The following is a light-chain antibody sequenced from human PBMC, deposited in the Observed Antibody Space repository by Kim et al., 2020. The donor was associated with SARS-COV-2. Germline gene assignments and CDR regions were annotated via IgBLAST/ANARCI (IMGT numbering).Light chain of an antibody. J-gene: IGKJ4*01. V-gene: IGKV3-11*01. CDR1: QSVSSY. CDR3: QQRSNWPPALT. CDR2: DAS. Sequence: EIVLTLSPATLSLSPGERATLSCRASQSVSSYLAWYQQKPGQAPRLLIYDASNRATGIPARFSGSGSGTDFTLTISSLEPEDFAVYYCQQRSNWPPALTFGGGTKLEI.